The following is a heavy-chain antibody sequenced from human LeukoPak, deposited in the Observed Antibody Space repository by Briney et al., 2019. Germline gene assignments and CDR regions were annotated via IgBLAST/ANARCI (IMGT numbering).Heavy chain of an antibody. CDR3: AKEDGSGSSVFLDAFDI. V-gene: IGHV3-30*18. J-gene: IGHJ3*02. CDR1: GFTFSSYG. Sequence: GGSLRLSCAASGFTFSSYGMHWVRQAPGKGLEWVAVISYDGSNKYYADSVKGRFTISRDNSKNTVYLQMNSPRAEDTAVYYCAKEDGSGSSVFLDAFDIWGQGTMVTVSS. CDR2: ISYDGSNK. D-gene: IGHD3-10*01.